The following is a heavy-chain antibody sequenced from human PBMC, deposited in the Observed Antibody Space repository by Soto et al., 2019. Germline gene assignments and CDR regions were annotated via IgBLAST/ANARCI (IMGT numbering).Heavy chain of an antibody. CDR2: IYYSGST. J-gene: IGHJ4*02. D-gene: IGHD5-12*01. CDR3: ARAYGGYADY. V-gene: IGHV4-59*01. Sequence: QVQLQESGPGLVKPSETLSLTCTVSGGSISSYYWSWIRQPPGKGLEWIGYIYYSGSTNYNPSLKSLVTISVDTSKNQFSLKLSSVTAADTAVYYCARAYGGYADYWGQGALVTVSS. CDR1: GGSISSYY.